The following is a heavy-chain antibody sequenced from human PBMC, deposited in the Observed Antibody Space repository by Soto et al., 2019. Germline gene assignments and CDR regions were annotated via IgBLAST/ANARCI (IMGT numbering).Heavy chain of an antibody. V-gene: IGHV4-4*07. CDR2: IYTSGST. CDR3: PTDGAFIYCSGGSCYSY. Sequence: SETLSLTCTVSGGSIRSYYWSWIRQPAGKGLEWIGRIYTSGSTNYNPSLKSRVTMSVDTSKNQFSLKLSSVTAADTAVYYCPTDGAFIYCSGGSCYSYWGQGTLVTVSS. CDR1: GGSIRSYY. J-gene: IGHJ4*02. D-gene: IGHD2-15*01.